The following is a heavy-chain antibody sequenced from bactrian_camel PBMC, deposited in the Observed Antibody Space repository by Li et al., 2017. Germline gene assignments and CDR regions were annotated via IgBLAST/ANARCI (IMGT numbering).Heavy chain of an antibody. V-gene: IGHV3S53*01. D-gene: IGHD6*01. CDR1: GYTNSNY. Sequence: VQLVESGGGSVQAGGSLTLSCAASGYTNSNYMGWFRQTSDKEREGVAAIGSVENTNYADSVKGRFTISRDNDKNTLYLQMNDLKPEDTAMYYCAVAPLPSLTGAREPRSPSP. J-gene: IGHJ4*01. CDR3: AVAPLPSLT. CDR2: IGSVENT.